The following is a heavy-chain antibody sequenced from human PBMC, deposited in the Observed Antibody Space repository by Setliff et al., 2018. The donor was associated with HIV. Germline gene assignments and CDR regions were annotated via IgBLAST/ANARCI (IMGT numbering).Heavy chain of an antibody. CDR2: INPDSGDT. CDR1: GYTFTGYY. V-gene: IGHV1-2*06. J-gene: IGHJ6*03. Sequence: ASVKVSCKASGYTFTGYYMHWVRQAPGQGLEWMGRINPDSGDTNYAQKFKGRVTMTRDTSISTAYMEVTRLRSDDTAVYYCARGSTAVNYYYYYIDVWGKGTTVTVSS. D-gene: IGHD2-2*01. CDR3: ARGSTAVNYYYYYIDV.